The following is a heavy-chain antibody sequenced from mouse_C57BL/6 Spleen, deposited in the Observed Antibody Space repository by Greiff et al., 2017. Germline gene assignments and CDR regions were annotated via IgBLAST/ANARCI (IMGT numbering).Heavy chain of an antibody. J-gene: IGHJ2*01. CDR3: ARGGGYYGDY. Sequence: QVQLQQPGAELVKPGASVKMSCKASGYTFTSYWITWVKQRPGQGLEWIGDIYPGSGSPNYNEKFKSKATLTVDPSSSTAYMQLSSLTDDDAADYYCARGGGYYGDYWGKGTTLTAAS. D-gene: IGHD1-1*01. CDR2: IYPGSGSP. V-gene: IGHV1-55*01. CDR1: GYTFTSYW.